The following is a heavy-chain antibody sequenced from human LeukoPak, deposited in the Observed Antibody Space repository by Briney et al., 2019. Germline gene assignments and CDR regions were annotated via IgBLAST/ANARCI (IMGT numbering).Heavy chain of an antibody. Sequence: GGSLRLSCAASGFTFSSYGMHWVRQAPGKGLEWVAFIRYGGSNKYYADSVKGRFTISRDNSKNTLYLQMNSLRAEDTAVYYCAKAYDILTGYSVNWFDPWGQGTLVTVSS. J-gene: IGHJ5*02. CDR1: GFTFSSYG. V-gene: IGHV3-30*02. CDR3: AKAYDILTGYSVNWFDP. CDR2: IRYGGSNK. D-gene: IGHD3-9*01.